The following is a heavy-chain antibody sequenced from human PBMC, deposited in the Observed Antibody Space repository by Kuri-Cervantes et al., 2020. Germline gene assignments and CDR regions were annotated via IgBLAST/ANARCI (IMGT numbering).Heavy chain of an antibody. CDR2: ISSSSSYI. CDR1: GFTFSSYS. D-gene: IGHD4/OR15-4a*01. J-gene: IGHJ6*03. CDR3: ARRSGGASVITTRYMDV. Sequence: GESLKISCAASGFTFSSYSMNWVRQAPGKGLEWVSSISSSSSYIYYADSVKGRFTISRDNAKTSLYLQMDSLNAEDTAVYCCARRSGGASVITTRYMDVWGKGTTVTVSS. V-gene: IGHV3-21*01.